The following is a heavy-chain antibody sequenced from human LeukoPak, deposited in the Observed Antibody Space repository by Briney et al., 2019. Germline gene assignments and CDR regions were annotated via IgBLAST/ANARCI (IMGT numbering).Heavy chain of an antibody. CDR1: GFTFSSYA. Sequence: PGGSLRLSCAASGFTFSSYAMSWVRQAPGKGLEWVSAISGSGGSTYYADSVKGRFTISRDNSKNTLYLQMNSLRAEDTAVYYCAKVNYGSGSINWFDPWGQGTLVTVSS. D-gene: IGHD3-10*01. J-gene: IGHJ5*02. V-gene: IGHV3-23*01. CDR2: ISGSGGST. CDR3: AKVNYGSGSINWFDP.